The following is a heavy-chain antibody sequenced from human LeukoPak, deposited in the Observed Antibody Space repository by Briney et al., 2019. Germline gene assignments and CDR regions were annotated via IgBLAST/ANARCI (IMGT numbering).Heavy chain of an antibody. J-gene: IGHJ6*02. V-gene: IGHV4-34*01. Sequence: SETLSLTCAVYGGSFSGYYWSWIRQSPGKGLEWIGEINHSGSTNYNPSLKSRVTISVDTSKNQFSLKLSSVTAADTAVYYCARGLDSSGYYYYYGMDVWGQGTTVTVSS. CDR2: INHSGST. CDR1: GGSFSGYY. CDR3: ARGLDSSGYYYYYGMDV. D-gene: IGHD3-22*01.